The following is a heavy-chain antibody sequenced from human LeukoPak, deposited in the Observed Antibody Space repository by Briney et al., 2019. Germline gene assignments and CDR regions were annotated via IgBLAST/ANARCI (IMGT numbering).Heavy chain of an antibody. J-gene: IGHJ6*02. CDR3: AKVGYCSSTSCPFPFYGMDV. CDR1: GFTFSSYD. D-gene: IGHD2-2*01. Sequence: GSLRLSCAASGFTFSSYDMSWVRQAPGKGLEWVSAISGSGGSTYYADSVKGRFTISRDNSKNTLYLQMNSLRAEDTAVYYCAKVGYCSSTSCPFPFYGMDVWGQGTTVTVSS. V-gene: IGHV3-23*01. CDR2: ISGSGGST.